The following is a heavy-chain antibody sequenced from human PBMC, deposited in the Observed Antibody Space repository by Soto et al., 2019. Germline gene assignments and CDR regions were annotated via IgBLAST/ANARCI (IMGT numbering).Heavy chain of an antibody. CDR1: GFSFNNYA. CDR3: GKNLPLGELSFRKDCFDG. D-gene: IGHD3-16*01. CDR2: ISDSGTDT. J-gene: IGHJ3*01. V-gene: IGHV3-23*01. Sequence: EVQLLESGGGLVQPGGSLRLSCGASGFSFNNYAMSWVRQAPGKGLEWVSVISDSGTDTDYAESVKGRFTISRDNSRNNLALAISSLRGEDPALYFCGKNLPLGELSFRKDCFDGWGQGKMGTVSS.